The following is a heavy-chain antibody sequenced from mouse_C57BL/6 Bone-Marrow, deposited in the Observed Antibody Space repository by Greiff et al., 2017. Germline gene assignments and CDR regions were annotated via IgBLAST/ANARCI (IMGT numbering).Heavy chain of an antibody. D-gene: IGHD1-1*01. V-gene: IGHV6-6*01. CDR2: IRNKANNHAT. Sequence: EVKVVESGGGLVQPGGSMKLSCAASGFTFSDAWMDWVRQSPETGLEWVAEIRNKANNHATYYAESVKGRFTISRDDSKSSVYLQMNSLRAEDTGMYYCTFITTVVANPWFAYWGQGTLVTVSA. J-gene: IGHJ3*01. CDR1: GFTFSDAW. CDR3: TFITTVVANPWFAY.